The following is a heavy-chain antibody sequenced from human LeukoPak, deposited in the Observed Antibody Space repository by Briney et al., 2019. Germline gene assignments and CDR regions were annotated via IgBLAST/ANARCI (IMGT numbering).Heavy chain of an antibody. D-gene: IGHD5-12*01. Sequence: SETLSLTCAVYGGSFSGYYWSWIRQPPGKGLEWIGEINHSGSTNYNPSLKSRVTISVDTSKNQFSLKLSSVTAADTAVYYCARDRRYSPADYWGQGTLVTVSS. V-gene: IGHV4-34*01. CDR2: INHSGST. J-gene: IGHJ4*02. CDR3: ARDRRYSPADY. CDR1: GGSFSGYY.